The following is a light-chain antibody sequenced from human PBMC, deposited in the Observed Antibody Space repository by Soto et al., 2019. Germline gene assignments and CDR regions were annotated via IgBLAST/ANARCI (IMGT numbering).Light chain of an antibody. CDR3: QQGYRIPT. J-gene: IGKJ2*01. CDR1: QSIDIY. Sequence: DIQMTQSPSSLSASVGDRVTITCRTSQSIDIYLNWYQQRPGQVPKLLIYAASNLQRGVPSRFSGSGSGTEFTLTSSSLQPEDFATYDCQQGYRIPTFGQGTKVGIK. V-gene: IGKV1-39*01. CDR2: AAS.